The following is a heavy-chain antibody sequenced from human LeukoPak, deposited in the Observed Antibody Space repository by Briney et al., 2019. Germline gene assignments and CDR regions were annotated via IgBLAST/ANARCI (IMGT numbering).Heavy chain of an antibody. Sequence: GGSLRLSCAASGFTFRNHAMHWVRQAPGKGLEYVSAINSNGDATYYGNSVKGRFTISRDNSKSTLYLQMGSLRPADTAVYYCAREERGLAIDYWGQGALVTVSS. CDR1: GFTFRNHA. CDR3: AREERGLAIDY. V-gene: IGHV3-64*01. J-gene: IGHJ4*02. CDR2: INSNGDAT. D-gene: IGHD3/OR15-3a*01.